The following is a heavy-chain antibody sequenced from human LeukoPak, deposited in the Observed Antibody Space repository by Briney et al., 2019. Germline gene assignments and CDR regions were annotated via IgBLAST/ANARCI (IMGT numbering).Heavy chain of an antibody. CDR1: GYTFTSYD. J-gene: IGHJ6*02. CDR3: ARSRPYDFWSGYYYYYYYGMDV. V-gene: IGHV1-8*01. CDR2: MNPNSGNT. Sequence: ASVKVSCKPSGYTFTSYDINWVRQATGQGLEWMGWMNPNSGNTGYAQKFQGRVTMTRNTSISTAYMELSSLRSEDTAVYYCARSRPYDFWSGYYYYYYYGMDVWGQGTTVTVSS. D-gene: IGHD3-3*01.